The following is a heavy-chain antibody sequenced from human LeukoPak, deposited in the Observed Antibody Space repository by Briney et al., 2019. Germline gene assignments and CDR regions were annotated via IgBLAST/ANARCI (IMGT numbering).Heavy chain of an antibody. J-gene: IGHJ4*02. D-gene: IGHD6-19*01. V-gene: IGHV3-9*01. CDR1: GFTFDDYA. CDR3: ARDSGWFRFDY. CDR2: ISWNSGNI. Sequence: PGGSLRLSCAASGFTFDDYAMHWVRQTPGKGLEWVSGISWNSGNIDSADSVKGRFTISRDNAKNSLYLQMNSLRAEDTAVYYCARDSGWFRFDYWGQGTLATVSS.